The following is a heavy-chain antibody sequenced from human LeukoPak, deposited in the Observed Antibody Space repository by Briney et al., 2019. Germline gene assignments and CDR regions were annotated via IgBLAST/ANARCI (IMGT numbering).Heavy chain of an antibody. CDR3: ATPPSYSSGWYEGYGMDV. D-gene: IGHD6-19*01. Sequence: GASVKVSCKASGYTFTGYYMHWVRQAPGQGLEWMGRISPNSGGTSYAQNFQGRVTMTRDTSISTAYMELSSLRSEDTAVYYCATPPSYSSGWYEGYGMDVWGQGTTVTVSS. J-gene: IGHJ6*02. CDR1: GYTFTGYY. CDR2: ISPNSGGT. V-gene: IGHV1-2*06.